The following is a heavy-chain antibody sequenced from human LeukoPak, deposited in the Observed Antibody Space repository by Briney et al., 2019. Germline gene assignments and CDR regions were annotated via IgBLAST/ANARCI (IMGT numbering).Heavy chain of an antibody. CDR3: ARVYGDYSTGNFDY. J-gene: IGHJ4*02. D-gene: IGHD4-17*01. V-gene: IGHV3-48*01. CDR1: GFTFSSYS. CDR2: ISSSSSTI. Sequence: PGGSLRLSCAASGFTFSSYSMNWVRQAPGKGLEWVSYISSSSSTIYYADSVKGRFTISRDNAKNPLYLQMNSLRAEDTAVYYCARVYGDYSTGNFDYWGQGTLVTVSS.